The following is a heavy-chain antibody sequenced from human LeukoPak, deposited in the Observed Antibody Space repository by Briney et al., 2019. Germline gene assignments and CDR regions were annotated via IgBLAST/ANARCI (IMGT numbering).Heavy chain of an antibody. CDR3: ARGGDYGDLRYFDY. D-gene: IGHD4-17*01. Sequence: PSETLSLTCTVSGGSINNYYWSWIRQPPGKGLEWIGYIYYRGSTYYNPSLKSRVTFSVDTSKNQFSLKLNSVTAADTAVYYCARGGDYGDLRYFDYWGQGTLVTVSS. CDR1: GGSINNYY. V-gene: IGHV4-59*01. CDR2: IYYRGST. J-gene: IGHJ4*02.